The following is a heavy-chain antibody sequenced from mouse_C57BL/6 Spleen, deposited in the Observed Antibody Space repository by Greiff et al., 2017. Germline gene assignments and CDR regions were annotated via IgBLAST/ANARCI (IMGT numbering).Heavy chain of an antibody. V-gene: IGHV5-17*01. J-gene: IGHJ4*01. CDR2: ISSGSSTI. CDR3: AKSYYSNAMDY. Sequence: DVHLVESGGGLVKPGGSLKLSCAASGFTFSDYGMHWVRQAPEKGLEWVAYISSGSSTIYYADTVKGRFTISRDNAKNTLFLQMTSLRSEDTAMYYCAKSYYSNAMDYWGQGTSVTVSS. CDR1: GFTFSDYG. D-gene: IGHD2-5*01.